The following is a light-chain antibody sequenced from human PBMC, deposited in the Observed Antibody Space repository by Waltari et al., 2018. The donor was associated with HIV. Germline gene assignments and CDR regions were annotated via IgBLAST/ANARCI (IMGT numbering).Light chain of an antibody. CDR3: MLSFHTVRV. Sequence: QAVVTHEPSLSVPPGGTVTFTCAPFTGRVTATYYPHWFQQTAGQGTRTLIYDGDKRHAWTPGRCAGSIAAGTAALTLTGAQPEDEATYHCMLSFHTVRVFGGGT. CDR2: DGD. J-gene: IGLJ3*02. CDR1: TGRVTATYY. V-gene: IGLV7-46*01.